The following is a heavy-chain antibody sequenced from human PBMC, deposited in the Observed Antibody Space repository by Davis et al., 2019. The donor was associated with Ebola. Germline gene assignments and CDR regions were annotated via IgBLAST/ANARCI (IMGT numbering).Heavy chain of an antibody. CDR2: ISSDGSNK. CDR3: TRDQLGYTYGWESWFDP. D-gene: IGHD5-18*01. Sequence: GGSLRLSCAASGFTFSGYGMHWVRQAPGKGLDWVAVISSDGSNKFYADSVKGRFTISRDNSNNTLHLQMNSLRVDDTAVYFCTRDQLGYTYGWESWFDPWGQGTLVTVSS. J-gene: IGHJ5*02. CDR1: GFTFSGYG. V-gene: IGHV3-30*03.